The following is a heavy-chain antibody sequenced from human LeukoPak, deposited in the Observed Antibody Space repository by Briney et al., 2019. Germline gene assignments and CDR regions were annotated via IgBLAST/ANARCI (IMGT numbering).Heavy chain of an antibody. CDR2: IYTSGIT. CDR1: GGSIRNYS. Sequence: SETLSLTCTVSGGSIRNYSWSWVRQPAGRGLEWIGHIYTSGITHCNPSLKSRVTMSVDTSKNQFSLRLSSVTAADTAVYYCGRDALVGYFSYYYMDVWGKGTTVTVSS. CDR3: GRDALVGYFSYYYMDV. D-gene: IGHD2-15*01. J-gene: IGHJ6*03. V-gene: IGHV4-4*07.